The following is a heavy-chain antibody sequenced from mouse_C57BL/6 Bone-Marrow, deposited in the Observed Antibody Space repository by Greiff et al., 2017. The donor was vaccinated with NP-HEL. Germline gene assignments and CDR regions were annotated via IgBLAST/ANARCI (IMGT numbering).Heavy chain of an antibody. Sequence: VKLVESGAELAKPGASVKLSCKASGYTFTSYWMHWVTPRPGQGLEWIGHINPSSGYTKYNQKFKDKATLTADKSSSTAYMQLSSLTSEDSAVYYCAEVYGYGSFAYWGQGTLVTVSA. D-gene: IGHD2-2*01. V-gene: IGHV1-7*01. J-gene: IGHJ3*01. CDR1: GYTFTSYW. CDR2: INPSSGYT. CDR3: AEVYGYGSFAY.